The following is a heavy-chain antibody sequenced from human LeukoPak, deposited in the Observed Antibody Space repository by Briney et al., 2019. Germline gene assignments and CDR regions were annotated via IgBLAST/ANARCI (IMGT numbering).Heavy chain of an antibody. CDR2: IYYSGST. V-gene: IGHV4-59*05. Sequence: SETLSLTCTVSGGSISSYYWSWIRQPPGKGLEWIGSIYYSGSTYYNPSLKSRVTISVDTSKNQFSLKLSSVTAADTAVYYCARRGGRGIAVAGIWGQGTLVTVSS. J-gene: IGHJ4*02. CDR3: ARRGGRGIAVAGI. CDR1: GGSISSYY. D-gene: IGHD6-19*01.